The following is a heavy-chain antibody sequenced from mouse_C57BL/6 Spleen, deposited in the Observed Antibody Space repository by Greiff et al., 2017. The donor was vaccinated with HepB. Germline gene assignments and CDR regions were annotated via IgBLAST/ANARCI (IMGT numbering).Heavy chain of an antibody. Sequence: EVKLVESGGGLVKPGGSLKLSCAASGFTFSSSTMSWVRQTPETRLEWVASISGGGGNTYYPDSVKGRFTISRDNAKNTLYLQMSRLRSEATALYYGARQKSYHALDYWGQGTSVTVSS. CDR1: GFTFSSST. J-gene: IGHJ4*01. CDR2: ISGGGGNT. CDR3: ARQKSYHALDY. V-gene: IGHV5-9*01.